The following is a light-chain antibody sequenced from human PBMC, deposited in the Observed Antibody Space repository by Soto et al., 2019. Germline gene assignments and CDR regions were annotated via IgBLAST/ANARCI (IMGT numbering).Light chain of an antibody. V-gene: IGKV1-27*01. CDR1: QGIGNY. CDR2: AAS. CDR3: QQYNGAPWT. J-gene: IGKJ1*01. Sequence: DIQMTQSPSSLSASVGDRVTITCRASQGIGNYLAWYQQKPWKVPNLLIYAASTLQSGVPSRFSGSGSGTDFTLTISSLQPEDVATFYCQQYNGAPWTFGQGTKVEVK.